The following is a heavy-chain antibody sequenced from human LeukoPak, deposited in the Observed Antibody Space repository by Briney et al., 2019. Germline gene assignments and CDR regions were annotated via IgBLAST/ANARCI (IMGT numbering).Heavy chain of an antibody. D-gene: IGHD3-16*01. CDR3: ARVGVPNDMDV. V-gene: IGHV4-59*11. CDR1: GGSISGHY. J-gene: IGHJ6*02. Sequence: SETLSLTCTVSGGSISGHYWTWIRQPPGKGLEWIRQIHYSGRPDYNPSLKSRVTISVDTSKNQLSLKVTSVTGADTAVYYSARVGVPNDMDVWGQGTTVPVA. CDR2: IHYSGRP.